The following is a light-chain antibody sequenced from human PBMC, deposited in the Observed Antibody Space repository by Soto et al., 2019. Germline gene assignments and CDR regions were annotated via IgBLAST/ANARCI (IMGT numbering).Light chain of an antibody. J-gene: IGKJ1*01. CDR2: GAS. Sequence: EILLTQSPGTLSLSPGERATLSCIASQSVSSSYLAWYQQKPGQAPRVLIYGASSRATGIPDRFSGSGSGTDFTLTISRLEPEDVAVYYCQQYGSSTWTFGQGTKVDIK. CDR1: QSVSSSY. CDR3: QQYGSSTWT. V-gene: IGKV3-20*01.